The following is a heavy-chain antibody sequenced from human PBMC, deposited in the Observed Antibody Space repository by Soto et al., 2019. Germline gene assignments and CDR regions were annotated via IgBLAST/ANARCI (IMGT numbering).Heavy chain of an antibody. CDR2: IWYDGSNK. Sequence: QVQLVESGGGVVQPGGSLRLSCTASGFTFSSSGMNWVCQAPGKGLEWVAVIWYDGSNKYYTDSVKGRFTISRDNSKNTLYLQIASLRADDMAVYYCVRENGGYVNDYWGQGTLVTVSS. V-gene: IGHV3-33*01. CDR1: GFTFSSSG. CDR3: VRENGGYVNDY. J-gene: IGHJ4*02. D-gene: IGHD5-12*01.